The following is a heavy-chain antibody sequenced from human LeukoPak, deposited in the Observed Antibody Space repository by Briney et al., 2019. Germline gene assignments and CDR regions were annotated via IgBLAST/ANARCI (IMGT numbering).Heavy chain of an antibody. CDR1: GFTFSSYS. CDR3: SRAYSTGWLGINDY. J-gene: IGHJ4*02. D-gene: IGHD6-19*01. Sequence: GGSLRLSCAASGFTFSSYSMNWVRQAPGKGLEWVSYISSSRNYIFYADSVKGRFTISRDNAKNSLFLQMSSLKTEDTAVYFCSRAYSTGWLGINDYWGQGTLVTVSS. CDR2: ISSSRNYI. V-gene: IGHV3-21*03.